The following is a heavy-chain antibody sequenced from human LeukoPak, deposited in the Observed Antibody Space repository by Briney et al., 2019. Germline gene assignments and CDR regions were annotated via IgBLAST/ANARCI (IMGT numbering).Heavy chain of an antibody. CDR3: ERGSSWSYYFDY. V-gene: IGHV4-59*08. CDR2: IYYSGST. Sequence: TSETLSLTCTVSGVSISIYYWSWIRQPPGKGLEWIGYIYYSGSTNYNPSLKSRVTISVDTSKNQFSLKVSSLTAADTAVYYCERGSSWSYYFDYWGQGTLVTVSS. CDR1: GVSISIYY. D-gene: IGHD6-13*01. J-gene: IGHJ4*02.